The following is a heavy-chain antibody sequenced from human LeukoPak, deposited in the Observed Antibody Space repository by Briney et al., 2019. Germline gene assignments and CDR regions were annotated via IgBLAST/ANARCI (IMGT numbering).Heavy chain of an antibody. CDR3: AREVERRIVN. CDR1: GFSISSGYY. V-gene: IGHV4-38-2*02. J-gene: IGHJ4*02. CDR2: IHPSGTT. Sequence: PSETLSLTCVVSGFSISSGYYWGWIRQPPGKGLGCIGNIHPSGTTFFNSSLNSRVTMSIDTSKNQFSLKLTSVTAADTAVYYCAREVERRIVNWGQGILVTVSS. D-gene: IGHD1-1*01.